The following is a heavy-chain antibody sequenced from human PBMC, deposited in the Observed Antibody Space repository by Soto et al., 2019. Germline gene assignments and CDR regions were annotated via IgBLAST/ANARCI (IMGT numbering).Heavy chain of an antibody. V-gene: IGHV3-23*01. CDR3: ATEAWGMPTVVKGVFDY. D-gene: IGHD3-16*01. J-gene: IGHJ4*02. Sequence: GGSLRLSCAAPGFTFSSYAMSWVRQAPGKGLEWVSAISGSGGSTYYADSVKGRFTISRDNSKNTLYLQMNSLRAEDTAVYYCATEAWGMPTVVKGVFDYWGQGTLVTVSS. CDR2: ISGSGGST. CDR1: GFTFSSYA.